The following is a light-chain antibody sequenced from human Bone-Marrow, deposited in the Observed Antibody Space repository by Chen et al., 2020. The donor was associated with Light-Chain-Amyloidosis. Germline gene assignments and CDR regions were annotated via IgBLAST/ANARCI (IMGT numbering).Light chain of an antibody. CDR1: NIGSTS. J-gene: IGLJ3*02. CDR3: QVWDRSSDRPV. CDR2: DDS. Sequence: SYVLTQPSSVSVAPGQTATIACGGNNIGSTSVHWYQQTPGQAPLLVVYDDSARPSGIPERLYGSNSGNTATLTISRGDAGDEADYYCQVWDRSSDRPVFGGGTKLTVL. V-gene: IGLV3-21*02.